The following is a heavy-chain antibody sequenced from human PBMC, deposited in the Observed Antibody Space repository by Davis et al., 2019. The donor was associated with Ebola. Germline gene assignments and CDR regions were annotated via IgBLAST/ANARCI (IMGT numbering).Heavy chain of an antibody. Sequence: AASVKVSCKASGYTFTSYAMHWVRQAPGQKFEWMGWINAGNGNTKYSQKFQGRVTIIRDTSASTAYMELSSLRSEDTAVYYCARDPRVGLLFVQDWALDYWGQGTLVTVSS. V-gene: IGHV1-3*01. CDR2: INAGNGNT. J-gene: IGHJ4*02. D-gene: IGHD3-16*01. CDR1: GYTFTSYA. CDR3: ARDPRVGLLFVQDWALDY.